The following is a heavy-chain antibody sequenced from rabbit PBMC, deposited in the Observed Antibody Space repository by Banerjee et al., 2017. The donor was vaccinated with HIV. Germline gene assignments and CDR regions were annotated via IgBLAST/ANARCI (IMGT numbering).Heavy chain of an antibody. V-gene: IGHV1S40*01. Sequence: QSLEESGGGLVQPEGSLTLTCTASGFSFSSSYYMCWVRQAPGKGLEWIACIYNGDGRIWYASWAKGRFTISETSTTTVTLQMTSLTAADTATYFCARGVADVDHFNLWGPGTLVTVS. CDR3: ARGVADVDHFNL. CDR2: IYNGDGRI. D-gene: IGHD4-2*01. CDR1: GFSFSSSYY. J-gene: IGHJ4*01.